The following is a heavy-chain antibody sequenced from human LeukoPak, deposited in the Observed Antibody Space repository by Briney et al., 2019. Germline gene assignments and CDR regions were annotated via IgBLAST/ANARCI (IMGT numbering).Heavy chain of an antibody. CDR1: GYTFTGYY. Sequence: ASVKVSCEASGYTFTGYYMHWVRQAPGQGLEWMGWINPNSGGTNYAQNFQGRVTMTRDTSISTAYMELSRLRSDDTAVYYCARVGVGGEAFDIWGQGTMVTVSS. J-gene: IGHJ3*02. CDR3: ARVGVGGEAFDI. CDR2: INPNSGGT. V-gene: IGHV1-2*02. D-gene: IGHD3-10*01.